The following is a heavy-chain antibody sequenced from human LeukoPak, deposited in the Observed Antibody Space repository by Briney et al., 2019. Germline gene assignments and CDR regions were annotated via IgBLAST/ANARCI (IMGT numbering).Heavy chain of an antibody. CDR1: GGSISSYY. Sequence: SQTLSLTCSVSGGSISSYYWSWIRQPAGKGLEWIGRIYASGGTDYNPSLKSGVTMSVDKSKNQFSLKLWSVTAADTAVYYCARESKSYDGSGYYHDSWGQGTLVTVSS. J-gene: IGHJ4*02. CDR3: ARESKSYDGSGYYHDS. V-gene: IGHV4-4*07. CDR2: IYASGGT. D-gene: IGHD3-22*01.